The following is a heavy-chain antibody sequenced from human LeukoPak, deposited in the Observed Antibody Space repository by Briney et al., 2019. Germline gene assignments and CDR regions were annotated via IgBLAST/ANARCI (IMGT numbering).Heavy chain of an antibody. D-gene: IGHD4-17*01. CDR3: TRDIYGPGDY. CDR1: GFTFSNSW. J-gene: IGHJ4*02. CDR2: INPDGSSS. V-gene: IGHV3-74*01. Sequence: GGSLRLSCAASGFTFSNSWMQWVRQAPGKGLVWVSRINPDGSSSGYADSVKGRFTISRDNAKNTLYVQMNSLRAVDTAVYYCTRDIYGPGDYWGQGTLVAVSS.